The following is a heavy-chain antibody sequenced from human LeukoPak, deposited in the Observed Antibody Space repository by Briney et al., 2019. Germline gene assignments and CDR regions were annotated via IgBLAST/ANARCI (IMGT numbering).Heavy chain of an antibody. CDR1: GYTFTSYG. CDR3: ARDYYDSGSYGDISFDY. D-gene: IGHD3-10*01. Sequence: ASVKVSCKASGYTFTSYGISWVRQAPGQGLEWMGWISAYNGNTNYAQKLQGRVTMTTDTSTSTAYMELRSLRSDDTAVYYCARDYYDSGSYGDISFDYWGQGTVVTVSS. CDR2: ISAYNGNT. J-gene: IGHJ4*02. V-gene: IGHV1-18*01.